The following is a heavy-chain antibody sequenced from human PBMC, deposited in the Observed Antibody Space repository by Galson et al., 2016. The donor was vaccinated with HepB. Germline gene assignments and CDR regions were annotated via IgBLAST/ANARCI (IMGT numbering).Heavy chain of an antibody. CDR2: IYYSGST. D-gene: IGHD3-22*01. Sequence: ETLSLTCTVSGDSISSDYWSWIRQPPGKGLEWIGYIYYSGSTNYNPSLKSRVTISVDTSKNQFSLKLNSVAAADTAVYYCARGDYDTRGYTMTFDYWGQGTLVTVFS. CDR1: GDSISSDY. V-gene: IGHV4-59*01. J-gene: IGHJ4*02. CDR3: ARGDYDTRGYTMTFDY.